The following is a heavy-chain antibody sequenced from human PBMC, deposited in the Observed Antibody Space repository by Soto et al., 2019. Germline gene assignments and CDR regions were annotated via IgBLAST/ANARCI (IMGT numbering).Heavy chain of an antibody. D-gene: IGHD1-1*01. V-gene: IGHV3-30-3*01. CDR2: ISYDGSNK. Sequence: HPGGSLRLSCAASGFTFSSYAMHWVRQAPGKGLEWVAVISYDGSNKYYADSVKGRFTISRDNSKNTLYLQMNSLRAEDTAVYYCDRGPNGPTTLSCCFDTWGQGTLVTVSS. CDR3: DRGPNGPTTLSCCFDT. CDR1: GFTFSSYA. J-gene: IGHJ5*02.